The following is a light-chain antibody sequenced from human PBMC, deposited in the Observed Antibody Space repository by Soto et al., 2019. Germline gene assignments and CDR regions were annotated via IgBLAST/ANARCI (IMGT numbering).Light chain of an antibody. Sequence: QSALTQPASVSGSPGQSIAISCTGTSSDAGGYNYVSWYQQHPGKALKLMIYDVSNRPSGVSNRFSGSKSGNTASLTISGLQAEDEADYYCSSYTSSSTLMVFGGGTKLTVL. CDR1: SSDAGGYNY. CDR3: SSYTSSSTLMV. CDR2: DVS. V-gene: IGLV2-14*01. J-gene: IGLJ2*01.